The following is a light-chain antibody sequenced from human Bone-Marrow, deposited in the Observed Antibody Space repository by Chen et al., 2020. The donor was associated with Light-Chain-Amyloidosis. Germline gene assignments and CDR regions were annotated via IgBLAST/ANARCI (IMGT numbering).Light chain of an antibody. CDR3: LQRYTTPFT. CDR2: CAS. CDR1: QSISKS. Sequence: DIQMTQSPSAVSASVGDRGTITCRATQSISKSLDWFQQKPGKVPERLIFCASNWQSGVPSRFSGSGSGTEFTLTISSLQPQDVATYYCLQRYTTPFTFGPGTQLNIK. V-gene: IGKV1-17*03. J-gene: IGKJ3*01.